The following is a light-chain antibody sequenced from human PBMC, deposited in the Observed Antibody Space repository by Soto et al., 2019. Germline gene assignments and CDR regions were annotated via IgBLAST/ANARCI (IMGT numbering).Light chain of an antibody. Sequence: EIVCTQSPGTLSLSPGERATLSCRASQSVSNSYLAWYQQKPGQAPRLLIYGASSRATGIPDRFSGSGSGTDFTLTINRLEPEDFAVYYCQLYGNSPPHTFGQRTRLEIK. J-gene: IGKJ5*01. CDR1: QSVSNSY. CDR2: GAS. V-gene: IGKV3-20*01. CDR3: QLYGNSPPHT.